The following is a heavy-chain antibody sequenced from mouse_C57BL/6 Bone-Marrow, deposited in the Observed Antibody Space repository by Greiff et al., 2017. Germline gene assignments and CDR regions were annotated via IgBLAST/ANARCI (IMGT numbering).Heavy chain of an antibody. Sequence: VQLQQPGAELVKPGASVKLSCKASGYTFTSYWMQWVKQRPGQGLEWIGEIDPSDSYTNYNQKFKGKATLTVDTSSSTAYMQLSSLTSEDSAVYYCARHWVYAMDYWGQGTSVTVSS. CDR2: IDPSDSYT. CDR1: GYTFTSYW. CDR3: ARHWVYAMDY. D-gene: IGHD4-1*01. V-gene: IGHV1-50*01. J-gene: IGHJ4*01.